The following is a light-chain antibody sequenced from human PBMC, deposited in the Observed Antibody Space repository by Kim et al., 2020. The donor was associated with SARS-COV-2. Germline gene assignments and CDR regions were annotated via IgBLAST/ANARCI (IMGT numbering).Light chain of an antibody. CDR3: QQANSFPRT. CDR2: GSF. Sequence: DIQMTQSPSSVSASIGDTVTINCRASQDIGTWLVWYQQKPGNAPKLLISGSFTLESGVPSRFSGSGSGTEFTLTITNVQPEDFAFYFCQQANSFPRTFGQGTKLEIK. CDR1: QDIGTW. V-gene: IGKV1-12*01. J-gene: IGKJ2*01.